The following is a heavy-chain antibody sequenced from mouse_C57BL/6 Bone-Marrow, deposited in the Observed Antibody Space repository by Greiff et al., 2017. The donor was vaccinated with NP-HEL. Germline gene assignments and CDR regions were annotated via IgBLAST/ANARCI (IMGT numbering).Heavy chain of an antibody. J-gene: IGHJ1*03. V-gene: IGHV1-81*01. CDR3: AREITTVVAHWYFDV. D-gene: IGHD1-1*01. CDR2: IYPRSGNT. CDR1: GYTFTSYG. Sequence: VKLQESGAELARPGASVKLSCKASGYTFTSYGISWVKQRTGQGLEWIGEIYPRSGNTYYNEKFKGKATLTADKSSSTAYMELRSLTSEDSAVYFCAREITTVVAHWYFDVWGTGTTVTVSS.